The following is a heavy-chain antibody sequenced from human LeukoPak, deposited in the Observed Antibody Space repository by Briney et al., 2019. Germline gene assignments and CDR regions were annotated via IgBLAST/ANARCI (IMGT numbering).Heavy chain of an antibody. Sequence: QSGGSLRLSCAASGFTFSSYAMHWVRQAPGKGLEWVAVISYDGSNKHYADSVKGRFTISRDNSKNTLYLQMNSLRAEDTAVYYCARGDLPQYYFDYWGQGTLVTVSS. V-gene: IGHV3-30-3*01. CDR1: GFTFSSYA. D-gene: IGHD5-24*01. J-gene: IGHJ4*02. CDR2: ISYDGSNK. CDR3: ARGDLPQYYFDY.